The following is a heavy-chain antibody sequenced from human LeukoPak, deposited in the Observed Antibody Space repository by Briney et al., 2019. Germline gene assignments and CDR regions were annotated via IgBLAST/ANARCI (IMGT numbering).Heavy chain of an antibody. CDR1: GYTFTGYY. V-gene: IGHV1-2*04. Sequence: ASVKVSCKASGYTFTGYYMHWVRQAPGQGLEWMGWINPNSGGTNYAQKFQGWVTMTRDTSISTAYMELSRLRSDDTAVYYCARETGDGSGSSFDYWGQGTLVTVSS. CDR3: ARETGDGSGSSFDY. J-gene: IGHJ4*02. D-gene: IGHD3-10*01. CDR2: INPNSGGT.